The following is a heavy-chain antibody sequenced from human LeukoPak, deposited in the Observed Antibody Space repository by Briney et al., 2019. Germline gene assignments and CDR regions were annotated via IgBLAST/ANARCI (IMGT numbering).Heavy chain of an antibody. Sequence: SETLSLTCTVSGGSISSYYWSWIRQPPGKGLEWIGYIYYSGSTNYNPSLKSRVTISVDTSKNQFSLKLSSVTAADTAVYYCVRSYCGGDCYLWAFDIWGQGTVVTVSS. D-gene: IGHD2-21*02. V-gene: IGHV4-59*01. CDR3: VRSYCGGDCYLWAFDI. CDR1: GGSISSYY. J-gene: IGHJ3*02. CDR2: IYYSGST.